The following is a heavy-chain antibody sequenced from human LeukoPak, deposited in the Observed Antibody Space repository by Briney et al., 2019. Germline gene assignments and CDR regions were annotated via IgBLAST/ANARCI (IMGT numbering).Heavy chain of an antibody. V-gene: IGHV3-64D*09. CDR2: IRSNGGST. CDR3: VKSIAVAGNVDY. Sequence: PGGSLRLSCSASGLTLSSSAMQWVRQAPGKGLEYVSAIRSNGGSTYYADSVKGRFTISRDNSKNALYLQMSGLRPEDTPLYYCVKSIAVAGNVDYWGQGSLVTVSS. CDR1: GLTLSSSA. D-gene: IGHD6-19*01. J-gene: IGHJ4*02.